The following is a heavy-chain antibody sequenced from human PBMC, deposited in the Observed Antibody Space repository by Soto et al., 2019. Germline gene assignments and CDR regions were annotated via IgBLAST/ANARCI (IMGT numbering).Heavy chain of an antibody. J-gene: IGHJ4*01. D-gene: IGHD2-15*01. CDR2: IIPMFAAS. CDR1: GGSFSDFA. CDR3: ARGGIVAVPAALSSYHDYTNYRFDS. V-gene: IGHV1-69*01. Sequence: QVQLAQSGAEVRKPGSSVKVSCGASGGSFSDFAFSWVRQAPGQGLEWMGGIIPMFAASKYAQRFQDRVTITADESTTTVYVALSSLTSDDTATYYCARGGIVAVPAALSSYHDYTNYRFDSCGNGTLVTVSS.